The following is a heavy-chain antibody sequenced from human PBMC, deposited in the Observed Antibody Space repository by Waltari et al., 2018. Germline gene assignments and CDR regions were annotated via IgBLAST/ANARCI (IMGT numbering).Heavy chain of an antibody. CDR1: GYTFTSYT. V-gene: IGHV1-8*02. Sequence: QVQLVQSGAEVKKPGASVKVSCMASGYTFTSYTIHWVRQATGQGLEWMGWMNPNSGNTGYAQKFQGRVTMTRNTSISTAYMELSSLRSEDTAVYYCARLPDYYDSSGYYSKNDYWGQGTLVTVSS. J-gene: IGHJ4*02. D-gene: IGHD3-22*01. CDR2: MNPNSGNT. CDR3: ARLPDYYDSSGYYSKNDY.